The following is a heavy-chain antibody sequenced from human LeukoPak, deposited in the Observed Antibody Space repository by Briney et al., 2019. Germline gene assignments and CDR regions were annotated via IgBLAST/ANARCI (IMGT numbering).Heavy chain of an antibody. J-gene: IGHJ4*02. Sequence: PSETLSLTCTVSGYSISSGYYWGWIRQPPGKGLEWIGSIYHSGSTNYNPSLESRVTISVDTSKNQFSLNLISVTAADTAVYYCARGLRGYSYDLDYWGQGTLVTVSS. CDR1: GYSISSGYY. D-gene: IGHD5-12*01. V-gene: IGHV4-38-2*02. CDR3: ARGLRGYSYDLDY. CDR2: IYHSGST.